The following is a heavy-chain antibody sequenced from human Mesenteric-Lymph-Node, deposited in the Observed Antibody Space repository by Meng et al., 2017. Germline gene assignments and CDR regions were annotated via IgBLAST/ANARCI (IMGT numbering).Heavy chain of an antibody. Sequence: QGQLMISWCEFKRPGVQVKVSCEVSGQTFSRYSMHWVRQAPGTGLEWMGWINTDTGKPTYAQGFTGRFVFSLDTSVRAAYLQISSLKAEDTAVYYCARDRGSSGWSNWFDPWGQGTLVTVSS. J-gene: IGHJ5*02. D-gene: IGHD6-13*01. CDR3: ARDRGSSGWSNWFDP. V-gene: IGHV7-4-1*02. CDR1: GQTFSRYS. CDR2: INTDTGKP.